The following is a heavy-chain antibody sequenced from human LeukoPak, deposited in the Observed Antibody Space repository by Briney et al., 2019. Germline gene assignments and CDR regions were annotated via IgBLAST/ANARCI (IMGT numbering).Heavy chain of an antibody. CDR2: ISGSGGST. D-gene: IGHD3-10*01. CDR1: GFTFSSYA. J-gene: IGHJ5*02. V-gene: IGHV3-23*01. Sequence: TGGSLRLSCAASGFTFSSYAMSWVRQAPGKGLEWVSAISGSGGSTYYADSVKGRFTISRDNSKNTLYLQMNSLRAEDTAVYYCAKDHGWFGEHLDHWGQGTLVTVSS. CDR3: AKDHGWFGEHLDH.